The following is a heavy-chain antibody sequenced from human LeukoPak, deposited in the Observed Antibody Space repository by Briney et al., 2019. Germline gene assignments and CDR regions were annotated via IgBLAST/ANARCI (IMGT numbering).Heavy chain of an antibody. D-gene: IGHD1-1*01. J-gene: IGHJ4*02. Sequence: ASVKVSCKVSGYTLTELSMHWVRRAPGKGLEWMGGFDPEDGETIYAQKFQGRVTMTEDTSTDTAYMELSSLRSEDTAVYYCATDRLERHQLFYWGQGTLVTVSS. CDR2: FDPEDGET. V-gene: IGHV1-24*01. CDR3: ATDRLERHQLFY. CDR1: GYTLTELS.